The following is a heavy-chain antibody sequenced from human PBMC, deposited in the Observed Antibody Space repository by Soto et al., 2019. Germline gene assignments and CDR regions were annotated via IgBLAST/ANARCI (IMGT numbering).Heavy chain of an antibody. CDR2: IVPLLGAA. J-gene: IGHJ4*02. V-gene: IGHV1-69*01. D-gene: IGHD6-19*01. CDR1: GGPFTSFA. Sequence: QVLLVQSGAEVKKPGSSVRVSCEASGGPFTSFAFSWVRQAPGQGLEWMGGIVPLLGAANYARNFQDRVTITADESTSTAFMELSSVRSQDTAVYYCASPRGYRGGWYTYFDYWGQGTLVTVSS. CDR3: ASPRGYRGGWYTYFDY.